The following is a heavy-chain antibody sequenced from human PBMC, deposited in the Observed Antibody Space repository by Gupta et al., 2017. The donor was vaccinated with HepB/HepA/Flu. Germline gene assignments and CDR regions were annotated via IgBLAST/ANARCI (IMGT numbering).Heavy chain of an antibody. Sequence: QVQLVQSGAEVKEPGSSVKVSCKTSGGPFTNYIINWVRQAPGQGLEWMGGIRPTSGTRKYAQKLQGRVTVTADESTKTAYMELTSLRSDDTAIYYCARAGDPGDKGYYYMDVWGKGTTVTVS. CDR3: ARAGDPGDKGYYYMDV. V-gene: IGHV1-69*01. J-gene: IGHJ6*03. CDR2: IRPTSGTR. D-gene: IGHD2-21*02. CDR1: GGPFTNYI.